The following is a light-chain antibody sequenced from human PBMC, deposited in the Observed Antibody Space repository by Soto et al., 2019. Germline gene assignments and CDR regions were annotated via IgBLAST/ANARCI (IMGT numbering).Light chain of an antibody. J-gene: IGKJ1*01. V-gene: IGKV3-20*01. CDR3: QQYASFPRT. Sequence: IVLTQSPATLSLSPGERATLSCRASQGVSGNYLAWYQQKPGQAPRLLIYVASTRATGVPDTFSGSGSGTDFTLTISRLEAEDFAVYYCQQYASFPRTFGQGTRVEI. CDR1: QGVSGNY. CDR2: VAS.